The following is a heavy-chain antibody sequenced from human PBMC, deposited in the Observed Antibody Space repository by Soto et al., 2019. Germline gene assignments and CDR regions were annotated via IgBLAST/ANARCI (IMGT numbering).Heavy chain of an antibody. D-gene: IGHD5-18*01. CDR3: ARGLRPSGYSNSWARVTLEY. CDR2: IDTDGYKS. V-gene: IGHV3-74*03. Sequence: PGGSLRLSCGASGFSFSEYWMHWVRQVPGKGLQWVSRIDTDGYKSTYTNAVKGRFTTSRDNAKKTLYLQMNSLSAEDTALYYCARGLRPSGYSNSWARVTLEYWGRGTQVTVYS. CDR1: GFSFSEYW. J-gene: IGHJ4*02.